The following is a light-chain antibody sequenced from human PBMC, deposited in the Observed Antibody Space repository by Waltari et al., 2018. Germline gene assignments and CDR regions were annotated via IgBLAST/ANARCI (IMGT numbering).Light chain of an antibody. Sequence: DIVMTQSPDSLAVSLGERATINCKSSQSVLYSPNSKNYLAWYQQKPGQPPTLLIYWASPRESGVPDRFSGSGSGTDFTLTISSLQAEDVAVYYCHQYSATPWTFGQGTKVEI. V-gene: IGKV4-1*01. CDR3: HQYSATPWT. CDR1: QSVLYSPNSKNY. CDR2: WAS. J-gene: IGKJ1*01.